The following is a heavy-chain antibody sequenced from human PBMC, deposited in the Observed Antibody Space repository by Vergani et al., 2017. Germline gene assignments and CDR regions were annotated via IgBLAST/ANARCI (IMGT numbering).Heavy chain of an antibody. Sequence: QITLKESGPTLVKPTQTLTLTCTFSGFSLSTSGVGVGWIRQPPGKALAWLALIYWDDDKRYSPSLKSRLTITKDTSKNQVVLTMTNMDPVDTATYYCAHSGNDYVWGSYRREGNYFDYWGQGTLVTVSS. CDR2: IYWDDDK. V-gene: IGHV2-5*02. CDR1: GFSLSTSGVG. CDR3: AHSGNDYVWGSYRREGNYFDY. D-gene: IGHD3-16*02. J-gene: IGHJ4*02.